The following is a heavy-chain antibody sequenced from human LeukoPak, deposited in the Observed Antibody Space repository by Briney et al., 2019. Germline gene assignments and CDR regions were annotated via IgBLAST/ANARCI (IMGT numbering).Heavy chain of an antibody. V-gene: IGHV4-38-2*02. CDR3: ARLSGSYYVLDY. J-gene: IGHJ4*02. Sequence: SETLSLTCTVSGYSISSGYYWGWIRQPPGKGLEWIGSIYHSGSTYYSPSLKGRVTISVDTSKNQFSLKLSSVTAADTAVYYCARLSGSYYVLDYWGQGTLVTVSS. D-gene: IGHD1-26*01. CDR1: GYSISSGYY. CDR2: IYHSGST.